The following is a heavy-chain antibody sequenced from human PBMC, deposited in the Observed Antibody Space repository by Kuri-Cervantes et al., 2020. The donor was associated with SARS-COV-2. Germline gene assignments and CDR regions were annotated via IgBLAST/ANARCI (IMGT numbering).Heavy chain of an antibody. CDR1: GGSFSGYY. CDR3: ARGVRFLDPKYYYFYYYMDV. Sequence: SQTLSLTCAVYGGSFSGYYWSWIRQPPGKGLEWIGKINHGGGTNYNPSLMSRVTISVDTSKNQFSLKLRSVTAADTAVYYCARGVRFLDPKYYYFYYYMDVWGKGTTVTVSS. V-gene: IGHV4-34*01. CDR2: INHGGGT. D-gene: IGHD3-3*01. J-gene: IGHJ6*03.